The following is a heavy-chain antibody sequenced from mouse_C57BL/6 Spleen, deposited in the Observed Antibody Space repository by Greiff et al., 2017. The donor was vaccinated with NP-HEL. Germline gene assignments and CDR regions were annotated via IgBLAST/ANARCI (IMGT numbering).Heavy chain of an antibody. CDR2: IYPRSGNT. J-gene: IGHJ2*01. Sequence: VQLQQSGAELARPGASVKLSCKASGYTFTSYGISWVKQRTGQGLEWIGEIYPRSGNTYYNEKFQGKATLTADKSTSTAYMELRSLTSEDSAFYFCARDEDYFDYWGQGTTLTVSS. V-gene: IGHV1-81*01. CDR3: ARDEDYFDY. CDR1: GYTFTSYG.